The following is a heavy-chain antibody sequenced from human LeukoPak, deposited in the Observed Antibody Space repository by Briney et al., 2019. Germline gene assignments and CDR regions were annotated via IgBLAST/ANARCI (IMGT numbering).Heavy chain of an antibody. CDR1: GYTFTSYD. Sequence: GASVKVSCQASGYTFTSYDINWVRQATGQGLEWMGWMNPNSGNTGYAQKLQGRVTITRNNSISTAYMELSSLRSEDTAVYYCARADSSSWLNYYYYYMDVWGKGTTVTVSS. CDR2: MNPNSGNT. V-gene: IGHV1-8*03. CDR3: ARADSSSWLNYYYYYMDV. J-gene: IGHJ6*03. D-gene: IGHD6-13*01.